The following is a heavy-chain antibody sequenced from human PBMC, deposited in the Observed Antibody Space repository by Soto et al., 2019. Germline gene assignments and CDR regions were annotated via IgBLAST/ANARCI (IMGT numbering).Heavy chain of an antibody. D-gene: IGHD6-19*01. CDR2: ISAYNGNT. CDR3: ARDSESGYSSGWYDY. Sequence: ASVKVSCKASGYTFTSYGISWVRQAPGQGLEWMGWISAYNGNTNYAQKLQGRVTMTTDTSTSTAYMELRSLRSDDTAVYYCARDSESGYSSGWYDYWGQGTLVTVSS. CDR1: GYTFTSYG. J-gene: IGHJ4*02. V-gene: IGHV1-18*01.